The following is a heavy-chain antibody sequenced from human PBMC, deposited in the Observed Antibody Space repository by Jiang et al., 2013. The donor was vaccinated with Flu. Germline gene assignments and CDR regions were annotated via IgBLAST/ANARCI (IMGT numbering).Heavy chain of an antibody. J-gene: IGHJ4*02. CDR2: IIPILGIA. CDR1: GGTFSSYT. V-gene: IGHV1-69*04. D-gene: IGHD6-13*01. Sequence: SGAEVKKPGSSVKVSCKASGGTFSSYTISWVRQAPGQGLEWMGRIIPILGIANYAQKFQGRVTITADKSTSTAYMELSSLRSEDTAVYYCARGGQQLARLDYWGQGTLVTVSS. CDR3: ARGGQQLARLDY.